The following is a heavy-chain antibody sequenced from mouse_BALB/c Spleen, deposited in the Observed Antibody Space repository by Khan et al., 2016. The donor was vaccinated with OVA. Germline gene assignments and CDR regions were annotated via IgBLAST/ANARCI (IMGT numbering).Heavy chain of an antibody. CDR1: GYSFTDYN. CDR2: IDPYYGDA. Sequence: EVQLQESGPELDKPGASVKISCKASGYSFTDYNMNWVKQSNGKSLEWIGNIDPYYGDAHYNQKFKGKATLTVDRSSSTAYMQLKSLTSEDSAGYYCTRVGTNYSFDYWCQGTTLTVSS. V-gene: IGHV1-39*01. D-gene: IGHD2-1*01. CDR3: TRVGTNYSFDY. J-gene: IGHJ2*01.